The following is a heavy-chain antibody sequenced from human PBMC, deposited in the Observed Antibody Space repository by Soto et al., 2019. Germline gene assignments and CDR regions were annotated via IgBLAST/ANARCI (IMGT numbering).Heavy chain of an antibody. J-gene: IGHJ4*02. CDR2: LAYDGSQK. CDR3: AIVRVTDSPLDH. Sequence: QVHLVESGGGVVQPGTSLTLTCTASGFTFRSSGMHWVRQAPGKGLEWLAFLAYDGSQKFYADSVKGRFSISRDNTKNTLYLHMSSLTAEDTAIYYGAIVRVTDSPLDHWGPVTLVTVSS. V-gene: IGHV3-30*03. CDR1: GFTFRSSG. D-gene: IGHD2-21*02.